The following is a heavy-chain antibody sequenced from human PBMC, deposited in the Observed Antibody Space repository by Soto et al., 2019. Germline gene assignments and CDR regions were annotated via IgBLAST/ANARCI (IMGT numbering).Heavy chain of an antibody. V-gene: IGHV3-13*01. J-gene: IGHJ6*02. D-gene: IGHD3-9*01. Sequence: GGSLRLSCAASGFTFSSYDMHWVRQATGKGLEWVSAIGTAGDTYYPGSVKGRFTISRENAKNSLYLQMNSLRAEDTAVYYCARDRPDILTGYPYYYYGMDVWGQGTTVTVSS. CDR1: GFTFSSYD. CDR2: IGTAGDT. CDR3: ARDRPDILTGYPYYYYGMDV.